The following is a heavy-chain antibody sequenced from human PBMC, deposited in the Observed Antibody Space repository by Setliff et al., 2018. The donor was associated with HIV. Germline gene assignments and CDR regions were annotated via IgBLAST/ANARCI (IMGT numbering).Heavy chain of an antibody. CDR3: ARGGRRRIQLWLRGGAFDI. CDR2: INHSGST. CDR1: GGSFSGYY. J-gene: IGHJ3*02. Sequence: PSETLSLTCAVYGGSFSGYYWSWIRQPPGKGLEWIGEINHSGSTNYNPSLKSRVTISVDTSKNQFSPKLSSVTAADTAVYYCARGGRRRIQLWLRGGAFDIWGQGTMVTVSS. D-gene: IGHD5-18*01. V-gene: IGHV4-34*01.